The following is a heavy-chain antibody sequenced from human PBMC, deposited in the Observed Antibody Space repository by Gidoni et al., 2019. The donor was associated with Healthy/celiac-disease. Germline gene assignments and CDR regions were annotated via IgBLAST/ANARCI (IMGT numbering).Heavy chain of an antibody. CDR3: ARSYYDILTGYSNYYYYYGMDV. CDR2: IDWDDDK. D-gene: IGHD3-9*01. Sequence: QVTLRESGPALVKPTQTLTLTCTFSGFSLSTSGMCVSWIRQPPGKALEGLARIDWDDDKYYSTSLKTRLTISKDTSKNQVVLTMTNMDPVDTATYYCARSYYDILTGYSNYYYYYGMDVWGQGTTVTVSS. V-gene: IGHV2-70*15. CDR1: GFSLSTSGMC. J-gene: IGHJ6*02.